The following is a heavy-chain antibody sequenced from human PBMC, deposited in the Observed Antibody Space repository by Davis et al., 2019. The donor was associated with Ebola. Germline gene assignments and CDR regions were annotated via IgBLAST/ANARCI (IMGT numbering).Heavy chain of an antibody. Sequence: PGGSLRLSCAASGFTFSTYWMSWVRQAPGKGLEWVANIKTDRSEEHYVDSVKGRFTISRDNAKNSLYLQMNSLRAEDTAVYYCAKSGLSFGVVKYHYGMDVWGKGTTVTVSS. J-gene: IGHJ6*04. V-gene: IGHV3-7*03. CDR3: AKSGLSFGVVKYHYGMDV. CDR1: GFTFSTYW. D-gene: IGHD3-3*01. CDR2: IKTDRSEE.